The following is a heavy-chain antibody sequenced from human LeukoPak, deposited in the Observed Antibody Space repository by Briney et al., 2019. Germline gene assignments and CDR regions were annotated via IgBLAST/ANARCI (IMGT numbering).Heavy chain of an antibody. CDR2: IIPIFGTA. Sequence: SVKVSCKASGGTFSSYAISWVRQAPGQGLEWMGGIIPIFGTANYAQKFQGRVTITADKSTSTAYMELSSLRSEDTAVYYCAGGGGYYYGSGGPSDPWGQGTLVTVSS. D-gene: IGHD3-10*01. CDR1: GGTFSSYA. V-gene: IGHV1-69*06. CDR3: AGGGGYYYGSGGPSDP. J-gene: IGHJ5*02.